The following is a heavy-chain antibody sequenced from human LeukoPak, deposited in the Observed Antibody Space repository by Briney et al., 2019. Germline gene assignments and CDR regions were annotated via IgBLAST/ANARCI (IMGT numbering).Heavy chain of an antibody. D-gene: IGHD6-19*01. V-gene: IGHV3-30*18. CDR1: GFTFSNYG. CDR3: AKDRRQWLATGAFDI. CDR2: ISYDGSAK. J-gene: IGHJ3*02. Sequence: GGSLRLSCAASGFTFSNYGMHWVRQAPGKGLEWVAVISYDGSAKYYGDSVKGRFTISRDSSTNTLYLQMNSLRPEDTAVYYYAKDRRQWLATGAFDIWGQGTMVTVSS.